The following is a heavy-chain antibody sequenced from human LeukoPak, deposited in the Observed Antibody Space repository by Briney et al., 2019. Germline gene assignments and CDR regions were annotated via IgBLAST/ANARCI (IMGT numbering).Heavy chain of an antibody. CDR2: ISWNSGSI. D-gene: IGHD3-10*01. Sequence: GGSLRLSCAASGFTFDDYAMHWVRQAPGKGLEWVSGISWNSGSIGYADSVKGRFTISRDNAKNSLYLQMNSLRAEDTALYYCAKDQNYYGSGSPLDYWGQGTLVTVSS. CDR3: AKDQNYYGSGSPLDY. CDR1: GFTFDDYA. J-gene: IGHJ4*02. V-gene: IGHV3-9*01.